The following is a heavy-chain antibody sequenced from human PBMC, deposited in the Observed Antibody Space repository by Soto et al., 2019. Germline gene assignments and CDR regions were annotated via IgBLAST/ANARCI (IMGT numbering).Heavy chain of an antibody. J-gene: IGHJ6*02. Sequence: PSETLSLTCTVSGGSVSNYYWNWIRQPPGKGLEWIGYIYYSGSTKYNPSLKSRVTISVDTSKNQFSLKLSSVTAADTAVYYCARGFCSGSCCSPYYFYHYGLDVWGQGTTVTVSS. V-gene: IGHV4-59*02. CDR3: ARGFCSGSCCSPYYFYHYGLDV. D-gene: IGHD2-15*01. CDR2: IYYSGST. CDR1: GGSVSNYY.